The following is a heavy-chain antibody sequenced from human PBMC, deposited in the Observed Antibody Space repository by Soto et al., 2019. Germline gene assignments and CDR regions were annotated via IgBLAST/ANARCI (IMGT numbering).Heavy chain of an antibody. CDR1: GGSTSSSDW. CDR2: IHRDGVT. CDR3: AGRPEIHPL. D-gene: IGHD1-26*01. J-gene: IGHJ1*01. Sequence: QVHLQESGPGLVKPSETLSLTCAISGGSTSSSDWWTWVRQPPGEGLEWIGEIHRDGVTNYNSSLNSRLTISLAQSRHQCSLSLNSVTSSYAAVYFCAGRPEIHPLGGQCILVPVSS. V-gene: IGHV4-4*02.